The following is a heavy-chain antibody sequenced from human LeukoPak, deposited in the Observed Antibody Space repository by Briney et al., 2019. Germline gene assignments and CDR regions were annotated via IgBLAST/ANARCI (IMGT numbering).Heavy chain of an antibody. CDR2: IYYSGST. V-gene: IGHV4-59*01. CDR1: GGSISSYY. Sequence: PSETLSLTCTVSGGSISSYYWSWIRQPPGKGLEWIGYIYYSGSTNYNPSLKSRVTISVDTSKNQFSLKLSSVTAADTAVHYCARDRLQLQSWGQGTLVTVSS. CDR3: ARDRLQLQS. D-gene: IGHD5-24*01. J-gene: IGHJ5*02.